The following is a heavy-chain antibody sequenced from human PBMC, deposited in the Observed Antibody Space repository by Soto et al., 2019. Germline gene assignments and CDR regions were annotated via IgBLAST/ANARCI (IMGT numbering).Heavy chain of an antibody. Sequence: PSETLSLTCAVSGGSISTGGYSWSWIRQSPGRGLEWIGYIYHSGATYYNPSLKSRVPITVDRSKNQFSLKLTSVTAADTAVYYCFRGGVACSSTRCYTAWFDPWGQGTLVTVSS. D-gene: IGHD2-2*02. CDR2: IYHSGAT. CDR3: FRGGVACSSTRCYTAWFDP. V-gene: IGHV4-30-2*06. J-gene: IGHJ5*02. CDR1: GGSISTGGYS.